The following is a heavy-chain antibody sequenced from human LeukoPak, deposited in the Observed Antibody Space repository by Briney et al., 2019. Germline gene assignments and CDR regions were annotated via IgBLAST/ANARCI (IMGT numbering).Heavy chain of an antibody. V-gene: IGHV3-30*04. CDR2: ISYDGNNK. Sequence: GRSLRLSCAASGFTFRSYAMHWVRQAPGKGLEWVAVISYDGNNKYYADSVKGRFTISRDNSKNTLYLQMNSLRAEDTAVYYCARDLGQYYDTSDNWFDPWGQGTLVTVSS. D-gene: IGHD3-22*01. CDR1: GFTFRSYA. J-gene: IGHJ5*02. CDR3: ARDLGQYYDTSDNWFDP.